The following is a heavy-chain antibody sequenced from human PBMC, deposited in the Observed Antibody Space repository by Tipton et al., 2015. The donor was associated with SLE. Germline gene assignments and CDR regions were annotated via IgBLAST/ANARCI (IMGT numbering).Heavy chain of an antibody. D-gene: IGHD2-2*01. V-gene: IGHV4-59*01. Sequence: TLSLTCTVSGGSISNYYWNWIRQPPGKGLEWIGYIYYSGSTNYNPSLKSRVTISVDTSKNQFSLKLSSVTAADTAVYYCARSTDQNWFDPWGQGTLVTVSS. CDR2: IYYSGST. CDR3: ARSTDQNWFDP. J-gene: IGHJ5*02. CDR1: GGSISNYY.